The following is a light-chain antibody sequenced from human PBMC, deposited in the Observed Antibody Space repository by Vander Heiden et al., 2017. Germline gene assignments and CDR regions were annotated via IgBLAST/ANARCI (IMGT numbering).Light chain of an antibody. Sequence: SYELTQPPSVCVSPVQTARITCSGDKLGDKYACWHQQKPGQSPVLVIYQDSKRPSGIPERFSGSNSGNTATLTISGTQAMDEADYYCQAWDSSTASYVFGTGTKVTVL. J-gene: IGLJ1*01. V-gene: IGLV3-1*01. CDR3: QAWDSSTASYV. CDR2: QDS. CDR1: KLGDKY.